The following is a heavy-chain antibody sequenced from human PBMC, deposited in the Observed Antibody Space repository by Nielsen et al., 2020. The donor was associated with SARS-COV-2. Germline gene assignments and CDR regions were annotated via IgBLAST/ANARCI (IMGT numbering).Heavy chain of an antibody. CDR3: ARETLDHTSSFVDH. CDR1: GFTFSNFH. CDR2: ISYDGSNE. J-gene: IGHJ5*02. V-gene: IGHV3-30-3*01. Sequence: GESLKISCAASGFTFSNFHMHWVRQAPGKGLEWMAIISYDGSNEHYADSVKGRFTVSRDNSKDTLHLQMNRLTLEDTAVYYCARETLDHTSSFVDHWGQGTLLSVSS. D-gene: IGHD1-26*01.